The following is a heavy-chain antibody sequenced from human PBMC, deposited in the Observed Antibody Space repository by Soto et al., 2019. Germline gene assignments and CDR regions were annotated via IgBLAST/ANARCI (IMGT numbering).Heavy chain of an antibody. V-gene: IGHV4-34*01. Sequence: QVQLQQWGAGLLKPSETLSLTCAVYGGSFSGYYWSWIRQPPGKGLEWIGEINHSGSTNYNPSLKSRVTISLDTSKNQFSLKLSSVTAADTAVYYCARDYYDSSNPDYWGQGTLVTVSS. J-gene: IGHJ4*02. CDR2: INHSGST. CDR1: GGSFSGYY. D-gene: IGHD3-22*01. CDR3: ARDYYDSSNPDY.